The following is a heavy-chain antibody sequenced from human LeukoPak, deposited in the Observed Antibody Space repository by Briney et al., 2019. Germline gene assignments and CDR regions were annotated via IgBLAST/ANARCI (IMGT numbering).Heavy chain of an antibody. CDR3: ARGGDYYDSSGYIAFDI. CDR1: GYTFTSYD. D-gene: IGHD3-22*01. J-gene: IGHJ3*02. V-gene: IGHV1-8*03. CDR2: MNPNSGNT. Sequence: VASVKVSCKASGYTFTSYDINWVRQATGQGLEWMGWMNPNSGNTGYAQKFQGRVTITRNTSISTAYMELSSLRSEDTAVYYCARGGDYYDSSGYIAFDIWGQGTMVTVSS.